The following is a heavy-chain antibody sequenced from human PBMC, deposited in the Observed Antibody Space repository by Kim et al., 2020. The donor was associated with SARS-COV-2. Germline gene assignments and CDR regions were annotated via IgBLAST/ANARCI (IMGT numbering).Heavy chain of an antibody. Sequence: GESLKISCKGSGYSFTSYWIGWVRQMPGKGLEWMGIIYPGDSDTRYSPSFQGQVTISADKSISTAYLQWSSLKASDTAMYYCARHQGRFGELSSGGFDPWGQGTLVTVSS. D-gene: IGHD3-10*01. CDR1: GYSFTSYW. CDR3: ARHQGRFGELSSGGFDP. J-gene: IGHJ5*02. V-gene: IGHV5-51*01. CDR2: IYPGDSDT.